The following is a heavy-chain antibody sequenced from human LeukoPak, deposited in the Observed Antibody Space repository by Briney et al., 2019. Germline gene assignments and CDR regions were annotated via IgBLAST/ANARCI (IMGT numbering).Heavy chain of an antibody. Sequence: GRSLRLSCAASGFTFSSYAMQWVRQAPGKGLEWVAVISYDGSNKYYTDSVKGRFTISRDNSKSTLYLQMNSLRAEDTAVYYCARDFGRLPGYWGQGTLVTVSS. CDR3: ARDFGRLPGY. V-gene: IGHV3-30*04. D-gene: IGHD3-10*01. CDR1: GFTFSSYA. CDR2: ISYDGSNK. J-gene: IGHJ4*02.